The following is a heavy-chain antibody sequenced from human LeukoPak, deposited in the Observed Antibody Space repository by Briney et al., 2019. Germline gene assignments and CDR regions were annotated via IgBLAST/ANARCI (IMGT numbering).Heavy chain of an antibody. V-gene: IGHV4-4*07. Sequence: SETLSLTCTVSGGSISSYYWSWIRQPAGKGLEWIGRIYTSGSTNYNPSLKSRVTMSVDTSKNQFSLKLSSVTAADTAVYYCARDARGYSHGYSDYWGQGTLVTVSS. CDR2: IYTSGST. D-gene: IGHD5-18*01. CDR3: ARDARGYSHGYSDY. J-gene: IGHJ4*02. CDR1: GGSISSYY.